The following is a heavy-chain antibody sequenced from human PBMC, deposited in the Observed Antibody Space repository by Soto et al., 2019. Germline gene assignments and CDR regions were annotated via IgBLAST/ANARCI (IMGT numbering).Heavy chain of an antibody. CDR2: IYSADNT. V-gene: IGHV3-66*01. CDR1: GFTFSSYA. CDR3: ARGSLY. J-gene: IGHJ4*01. Sequence: PGGSLRLSRAASGFTFSSYAMSWVRQAPGKGLECVSIIYSADNTFYVDSVKGRFIISRDNSKNTVYLQMNSLRADDTAVYYCARGSLYWGQGTLVTAPQ.